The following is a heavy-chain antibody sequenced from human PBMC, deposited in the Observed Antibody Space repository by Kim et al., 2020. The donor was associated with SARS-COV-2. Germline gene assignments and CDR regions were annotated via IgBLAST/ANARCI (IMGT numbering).Heavy chain of an antibody. CDR2: ISNSIGYT. V-gene: IGHV3-11*05. Sequence: SLIISCASSGFTFSDYYRSWIRQAPGKVLEWGSYISNSIGYTHYADSVKGRFTISSDNAKHSLYLHMNSLRAEDTAVYYCARDLISSGRIDYWGQGTLVTVSS. J-gene: IGHJ4*02. D-gene: IGHD3-22*01. CDR1: GFTFSDYY. CDR3: ARDLISSGRIDY.